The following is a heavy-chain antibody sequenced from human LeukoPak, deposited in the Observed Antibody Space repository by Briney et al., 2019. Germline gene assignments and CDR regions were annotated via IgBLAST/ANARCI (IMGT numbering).Heavy chain of an antibody. CDR1: GFTVSSNY. CDR2: GYSGGKT. D-gene: IGHD2-2*03. V-gene: IGHV3-53*01. Sequence: PGGSLRLSCAASGFTVSSNYMTWVRQAPGKGLEWVSVGYSGGKTYYADSVKGRFTISRDNSKNTLYLQMNSLRAEDTALYHCARVRPTGYCSSTSCHYYFDYWGQGTLVTVSS. J-gene: IGHJ4*02. CDR3: ARVRPTGYCSSTSCHYYFDY.